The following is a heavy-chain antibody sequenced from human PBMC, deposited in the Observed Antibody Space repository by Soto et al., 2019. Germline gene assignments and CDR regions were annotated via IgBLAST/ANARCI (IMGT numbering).Heavy chain of an antibody. Sequence: GGSLRLSCAASGFTCSSYDMSWVRQAPGKGLEWVSTILVDGRTFYVDSVKGRFTISRDNSKNTVYLQMNSLTAGDTALYYCAKATATGGGAFDICGQGTMVTVSS. V-gene: IGHV3-23*01. CDR1: GFTCSSYD. J-gene: IGHJ3*02. CDR3: AKATATGGGAFDI. CDR2: ILVDGRT. D-gene: IGHD2-8*02.